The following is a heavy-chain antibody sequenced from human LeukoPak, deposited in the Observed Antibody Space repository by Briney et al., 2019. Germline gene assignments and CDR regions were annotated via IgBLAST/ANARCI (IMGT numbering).Heavy chain of an antibody. V-gene: IGHV3-7*05. CDR1: GFTFRSYW. Sequence: GGSLRLSCAASGFTFRSYWMSWVRQAPGKGLEWVANIKEDGSEKYYVDSVKGRFTISRDNAKNSLYLQMDSLRVEDTAVYYCARVAGSKSIDSWGQGTLVTVSS. J-gene: IGHJ4*02. CDR3: ARVAGSKSIDS. D-gene: IGHD2-15*01. CDR2: IKEDGSEK.